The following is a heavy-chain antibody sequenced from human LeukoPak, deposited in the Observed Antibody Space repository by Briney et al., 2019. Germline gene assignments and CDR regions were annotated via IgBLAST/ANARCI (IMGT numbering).Heavy chain of an antibody. D-gene: IGHD3-10*01. CDR3: ARVQNYYGSGNYYYYGMDV. J-gene: IGHJ6*02. CDR1: GYTFTSYG. Sequence: ASVKVSCKASGYTFTSYGISWVRQAPGQGLEWMGWISAYNGNTNYAQKLQGRVTMTTDTSTSTAYMELRSLRSDDTAVYYCARVQNYYGSGNYYYYGMDVWGQGTTVTVSS. CDR2: ISAYNGNT. V-gene: IGHV1-18*01.